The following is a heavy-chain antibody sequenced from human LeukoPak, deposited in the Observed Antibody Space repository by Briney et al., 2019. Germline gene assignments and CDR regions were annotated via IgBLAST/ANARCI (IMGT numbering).Heavy chain of an antibody. CDR3: AKEGGGDDSSGYWYNWFDP. Sequence: GGSLRLSCAASGFTFSDYYMSWVRQAPGKGLEWVSAISGSGGSTYYADSVKGRFTISRDNSKNTLYLQMNSLRAEDTAVYYCAKEGGGDDSSGYWYNWFDPWGQGTLVTVSS. CDR2: ISGSGGST. D-gene: IGHD3-22*01. CDR1: GFTFSDYY. J-gene: IGHJ5*02. V-gene: IGHV3-23*01.